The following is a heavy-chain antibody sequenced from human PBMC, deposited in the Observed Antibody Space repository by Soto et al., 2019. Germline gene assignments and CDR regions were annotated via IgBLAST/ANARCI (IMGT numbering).Heavy chain of an antibody. D-gene: IGHD1-26*01. V-gene: IGHV1-69*06. CDR3: ASWRSYSGSYCFDY. CDR2: VVPMYDSV. CDR1: GGTFNTYT. Sequence: SVKVSCKSSGGTFNTYTINWLRQAPGRGLEWVGQVVPMYDSVNYAETFQGRVTITVDKSTNTAYMELTSLRSQDTALYFCASWRSYSGSYCFDYWGQGTLVTVSS. J-gene: IGHJ4*02.